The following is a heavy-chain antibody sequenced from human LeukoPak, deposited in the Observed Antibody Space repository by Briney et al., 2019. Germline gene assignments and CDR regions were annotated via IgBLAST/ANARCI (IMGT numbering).Heavy chain of an antibody. CDR2: INHSGST. J-gene: IGHJ6*03. Sequence: ASETLSLTCAVNGGSFSGYSWTWIRQAPGKGLEWIGEINHSGSTKYNASLKSRVTISVDASTNRFYLELSSVTAADTAVYYCARGGPHYDIWTTYKGGFYYLDVWDKGTTVTVSS. V-gene: IGHV4-34*01. CDR3: ARGGPHYDIWTTYKGGFYYLDV. D-gene: IGHD3/OR15-3a*01. CDR1: GGSFSGYS.